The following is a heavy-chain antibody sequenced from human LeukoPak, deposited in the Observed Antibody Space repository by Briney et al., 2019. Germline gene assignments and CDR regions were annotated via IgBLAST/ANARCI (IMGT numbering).Heavy chain of an antibody. D-gene: IGHD5-24*01. J-gene: IGHJ4*02. V-gene: IGHV3-33*01. CDR3: ARGRDGYNSGLDY. Sequence: GGSLRLSCAASGFTFSSYGMHWVRQAPGKGLEWVAVIWYDGSNKYYADSVKGRFTISRDNSKNTLYLQMNSLRAEDTAVYYCARGRDGYNSGLDYWGQGTLVTVSS. CDR1: GFTFSSYG. CDR2: IWYDGSNK.